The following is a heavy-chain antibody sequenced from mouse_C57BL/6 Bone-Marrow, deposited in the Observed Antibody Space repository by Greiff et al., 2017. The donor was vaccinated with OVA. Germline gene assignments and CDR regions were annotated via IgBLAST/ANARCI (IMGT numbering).Heavy chain of an antibody. J-gene: IGHJ2*01. CDR1: GYTFTSYT. CDR2: INPSSGYT. V-gene: IGHV1-4*01. Sequence: QVQLQQSGAELARPGASVKMSCKASGYTFTSYTMHWVKQRPGQGLEWIGYINPSSGYTKYNQKFKDKATLTADKSSSTAYMQLSSLTSEYSAVYYCARSITTVVATSPGYWGQGTTLTVSA. CDR3: ARSITTVVATSPGY. D-gene: IGHD1-1*01.